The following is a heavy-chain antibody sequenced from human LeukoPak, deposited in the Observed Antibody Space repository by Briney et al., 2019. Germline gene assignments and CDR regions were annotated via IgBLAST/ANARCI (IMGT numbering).Heavy chain of an antibody. V-gene: IGHV4-34*01. J-gene: IGHJ3*02. CDR1: GGSFSGYY. Sequence: SETLSLTCAVYGGSFSGYYWSWIRQPPGKGLEWIGEINHSGSTNYNPSLKSRVTISVDTSKNQFSLKLSSVTAADTAVYYCARGGYLLDAFDIWGQGTMVTVSS. D-gene: IGHD5-18*01. CDR3: ARGGYLLDAFDI. CDR2: INHSGST.